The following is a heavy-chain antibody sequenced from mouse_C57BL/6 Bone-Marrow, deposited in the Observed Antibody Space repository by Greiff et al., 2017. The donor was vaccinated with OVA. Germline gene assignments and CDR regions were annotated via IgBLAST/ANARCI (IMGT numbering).Heavy chain of an antibody. V-gene: IGHV1-54*01. D-gene: IGHD3-2*02. CDR2: INPGSGGT. Sequence: VQLQQSGAELVRPGTSVKVSCKASGYAFTNYLIEWVKQRPGQGLEWIGVINPGSGGTNYNEKFKGKATLTADKSSSTAYMQLSSLTSEDSAVYFCARKARTAQATGFDYWGQGTTLTVSS. CDR3: ARKARTAQATGFDY. CDR1: GYAFTNYL. J-gene: IGHJ2*01.